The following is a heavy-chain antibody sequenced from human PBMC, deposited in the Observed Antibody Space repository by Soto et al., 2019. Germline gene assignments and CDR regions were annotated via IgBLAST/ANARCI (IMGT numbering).Heavy chain of an antibody. CDR2: ISYDGTNK. CDR3: AIVFIYREGDYGYRQAF. V-gene: IGHV3-30*03. CDR1: QVSLSRSA. J-gene: IGHJ6*03. D-gene: IGHD4-17*01. Sequence: SLKLCCAAYQVSLSRSAMHCVRQAPGKGTEWVAAISYDGTNKYFADSVKGRVTISRDNSKNTLPLEMHSLGGEDPAAYYYAIVFIYREGDYGYRQAFSARGTS.